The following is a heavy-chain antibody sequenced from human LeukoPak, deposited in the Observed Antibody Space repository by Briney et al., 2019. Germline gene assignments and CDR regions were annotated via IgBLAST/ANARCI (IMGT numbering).Heavy chain of an antibody. J-gene: IGHJ4*02. D-gene: IGHD6-19*01. CDR1: GFTFSSYT. Sequence: GGSLRLSCAASGFTFSSYTMRWVRQAPGKGLEWVSAISGSGGSTLYADSVTGRFTISRDNSKNTLYLQMNSLRAEDTAIYYCAKKYSSGQGRPYDYWGQGTLVTVSS. CDR2: ISGSGGST. V-gene: IGHV3-23*01. CDR3: AKKYSSGQGRPYDY.